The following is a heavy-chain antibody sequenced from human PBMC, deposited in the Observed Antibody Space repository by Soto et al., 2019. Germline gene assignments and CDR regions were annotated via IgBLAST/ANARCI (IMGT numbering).Heavy chain of an antibody. CDR1: GYTFTSYA. J-gene: IGHJ4*02. D-gene: IGHD6-6*01. V-gene: IGHV1-3*01. CDR2: INAGNGNT. Sequence: ASVKVSCKASGYTFTSYAMHWVRQAPGQRLEWMGWINAGNGNTKYSKKFQGRVPITRDTSASTAYMELSSLRSEDTAVYYCARCPSIAARPDFDYWVQGTLVTVSS. CDR3: ARCPSIAARPDFDY.